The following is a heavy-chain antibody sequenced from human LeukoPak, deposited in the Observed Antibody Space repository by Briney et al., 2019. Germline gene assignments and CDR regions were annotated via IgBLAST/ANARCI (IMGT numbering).Heavy chain of an antibody. V-gene: IGHV1-3*01. CDR2: INAGNGNT. CDR1: EYTFTTFA. CDR3: ARYSGYDSQNDY. J-gene: IGHJ4*02. D-gene: IGHD5-12*01. Sequence: ASVKVSCKASEYTFTTFAIHWVRQAPGQRLEWMGWINAGNGNTKYSQKFQGRVTISRDTSARTVYMELSSLRSEDTAVYYCARYSGYDSQNDYWGQGTLVTVSS.